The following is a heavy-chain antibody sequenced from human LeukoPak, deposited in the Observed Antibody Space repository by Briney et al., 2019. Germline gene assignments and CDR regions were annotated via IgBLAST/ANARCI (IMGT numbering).Heavy chain of an antibody. J-gene: IGHJ3*02. V-gene: IGHV4-30-4*08. D-gene: IGHD1-26*01. CDR3: AGSFSGSYHSAFDI. Sequence: SQTLSLTCTVSGGSISSGDYYWSWIRQPPGKGLERIGYIYYSGSTYYNPSLKSRVTISVDTSKNQFSLKLSSVTAADTAVYFCAGSFSGSYHSAFDIWGQGTMVTVSS. CDR2: IYYSGST. CDR1: GGSISSGDYY.